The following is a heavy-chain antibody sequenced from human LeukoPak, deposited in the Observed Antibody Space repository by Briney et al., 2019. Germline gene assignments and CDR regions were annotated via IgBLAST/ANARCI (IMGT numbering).Heavy chain of an antibody. CDR1: GFTFDEYT. J-gene: IGHJ4*02. D-gene: IGHD2-2*01. Sequence: PGGSLRLSCAASGFTFDEYTMHWVRQAPGKGLEWVSLISWDGGSTYYADSVKGRFTISRDNSKNSLYLQMNSLRTEDTALYYCAKPYCSSTSCYAYFDYWGQGTLVTVSS. CDR2: ISWDGGST. CDR3: AKPYCSSTSCYAYFDY. V-gene: IGHV3-43*01.